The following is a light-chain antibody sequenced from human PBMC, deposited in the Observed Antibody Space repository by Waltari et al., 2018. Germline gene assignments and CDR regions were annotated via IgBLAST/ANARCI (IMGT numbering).Light chain of an antibody. CDR2: KAS. Sequence: DIQMTQSPSTLSASVGDRVTITCGASQSISSWLAWYQQKPGKAPKLLIYKASTLGRGIPSRFSGSGSGTEFTLTISSLQPDDFATYYCQQYNTNSPWTFGQGTKVEIK. CDR1: QSISSW. CDR3: QQYNTNSPWT. V-gene: IGKV1-5*03. J-gene: IGKJ1*01.